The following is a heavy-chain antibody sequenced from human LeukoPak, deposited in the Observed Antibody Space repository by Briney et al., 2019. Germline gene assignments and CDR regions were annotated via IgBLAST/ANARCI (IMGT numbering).Heavy chain of an antibody. Sequence: PGGSLRLSCAASGFTFTSYAMSWIRQAPGKGLEWVSAVSGSGGTPYYADSVKGRFTISRDNSKNTLYLQMNSLRAEDTAVYYCAKFARTYYYDSSGYPNFDYWGQGTLVTVSS. CDR1: GFTFTSYA. V-gene: IGHV3-23*01. CDR3: AKFARTYYYDSSGYPNFDY. J-gene: IGHJ4*02. CDR2: VSGSGGTP. D-gene: IGHD3-22*01.